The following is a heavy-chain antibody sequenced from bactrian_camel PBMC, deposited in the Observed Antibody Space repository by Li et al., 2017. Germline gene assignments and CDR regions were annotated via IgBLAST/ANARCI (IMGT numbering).Heavy chain of an antibody. CDR3: AANGALCVGNCLDPARTDRYNY. D-gene: IGHD1*01. CDR2: THADGTT. V-gene: IGHV3S55*01. Sequence: HVQLVESGGGSVQAGGSLSLSCAASALPFDDFDMGWYRRAPGHECEVVARTHADGTTYYKSSVRGRFTISEDSAKNTLYLQMNSLKPEDTAMYYCAANGALCVGNCLDPARTDRYNYWGQGTQVTVSS. J-gene: IGHJ4*01. CDR1: ALPFDDFD.